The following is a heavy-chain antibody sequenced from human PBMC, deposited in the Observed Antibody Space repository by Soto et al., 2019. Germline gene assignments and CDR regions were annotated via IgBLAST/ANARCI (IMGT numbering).Heavy chain of an antibody. J-gene: IGHJ6*02. Sequence: GGSLRLSCAASGFTFSTYAMNWVRQAPGKGLEWVSTISVSGGSTYYADSVKGRFTISRDNAKNSLYLQMNSLRAEDTAVYYCARVWTAMGDYYYYGMDVWGQGTTVTVSS. D-gene: IGHD5-18*01. V-gene: IGHV3-21*01. CDR3: ARVWTAMGDYYYYGMDV. CDR2: ISVSGGST. CDR1: GFTFSTYA.